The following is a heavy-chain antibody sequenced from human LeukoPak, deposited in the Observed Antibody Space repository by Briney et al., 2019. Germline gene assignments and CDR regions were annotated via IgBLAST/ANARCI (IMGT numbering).Heavy chain of an antibody. CDR1: GGSISSYY. Sequence: PSDTVSLTCTVCGGSISSYYWIWIRQPAGTGLEWIGRIYTSGSTNYNPSLKSRVTISVDTSKNQFSLKLSSVTAADTAVYYCAGAEVVVIVMVIDYWGQGTLVTVSS. J-gene: IGHJ4*02. D-gene: IGHD3-22*01. CDR2: IYTSGST. CDR3: AGAEVVVIVMVIDY. V-gene: IGHV4-4*07.